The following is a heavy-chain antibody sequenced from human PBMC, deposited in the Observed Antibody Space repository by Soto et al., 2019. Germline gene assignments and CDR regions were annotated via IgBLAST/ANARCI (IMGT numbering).Heavy chain of an antibody. J-gene: IGHJ5*02. V-gene: IGHV4-31*03. D-gene: IGHD3-10*01. Sequence: SETLSLTCTVSGGSISSGGYYWSWIRQYPGKGLEWIGNIFYSGTTSYNPSLKGRVAISIDTSKNQFSLNLSSVTAADPAVYYCARERQPYITSQGVWFGPWGQGTLVTIYS. CDR2: IFYSGTT. CDR1: GGSISSGGYY. CDR3: ARERQPYITSQGVWFGP.